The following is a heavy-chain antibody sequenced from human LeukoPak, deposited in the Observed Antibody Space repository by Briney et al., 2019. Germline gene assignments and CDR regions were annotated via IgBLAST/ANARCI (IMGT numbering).Heavy chain of an antibody. CDR2: IYSGGST. D-gene: IGHD3-9*01. CDR1: GFTVSSNY. Sequence: GGSLRLSCAASGFTVSSNYMSWVRQAPGKGLEWVSVIYSGGSTYYADSVKGRFTISRDNSKNTLYLRMNSLRAEDTAVYYCAISHADDILTGWGQGTLVTVSS. J-gene: IGHJ4*02. CDR3: AISHADDILTG. V-gene: IGHV3-66*02.